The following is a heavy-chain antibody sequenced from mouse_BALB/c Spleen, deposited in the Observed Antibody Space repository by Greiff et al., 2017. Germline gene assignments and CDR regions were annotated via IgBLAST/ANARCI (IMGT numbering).Heavy chain of an antibody. V-gene: IGHV5-4*02. J-gene: IGHJ2*01. CDR1: GFTFSDYY. D-gene: IGHD2-14*01. Sequence: EVQLQESGGGLVKPGGSLKLSCAASGFTFSDYYMYWVRQTPEKRLEWVATISDGGSYTYYPDSVKGRFTISRDNAKNNLYLQMSSLKSEDTAMYYCARDQDRYGFDYWGQGTTLTVSS. CDR3: ARDQDRYGFDY. CDR2: ISDGGSYT.